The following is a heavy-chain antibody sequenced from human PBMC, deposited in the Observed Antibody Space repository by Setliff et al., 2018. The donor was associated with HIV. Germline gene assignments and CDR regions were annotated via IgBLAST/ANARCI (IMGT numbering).Heavy chain of an antibody. Sequence: PSETLSLTCTVSGGSISSGSYYWSWIRQPAGKGLEWIGRIYTSGSTNYNPSLKSRVTISVDTSKNQFSLKLSSVTAADTAVYYCARVTGYSGSYLGPAWAFDIWGQGTMVTVSS. J-gene: IGHJ3*02. CDR1: GGSISSGSYY. CDR2: IYTSGST. V-gene: IGHV4-61*02. CDR3: ARVTGYSGSYLGPAWAFDI. D-gene: IGHD1-26*01.